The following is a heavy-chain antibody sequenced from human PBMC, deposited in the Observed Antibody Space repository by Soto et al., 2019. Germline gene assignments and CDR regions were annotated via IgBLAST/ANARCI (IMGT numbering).Heavy chain of an antibody. Sequence: QVQLVQSGAEVKKPGASVKVSCKASGYTFTSYDINWVRQATGQGLEWMGWMNPNSGNTGYAQKFXXGXTXXRNTSISTAYMELSSLRSEDTAVYYCAATRSGVDYWGQGTLVTVSS. D-gene: IGHD3-10*01. CDR1: GYTFTSYD. J-gene: IGHJ4*02. CDR3: AATRSGVDY. CDR2: MNPNSGNT. V-gene: IGHV1-8*01.